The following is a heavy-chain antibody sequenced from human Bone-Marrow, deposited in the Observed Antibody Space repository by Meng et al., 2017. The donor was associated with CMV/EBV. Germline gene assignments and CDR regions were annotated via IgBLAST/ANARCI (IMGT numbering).Heavy chain of an antibody. CDR1: GGSISSYY. D-gene: IGHD3-10*01. V-gene: IGHV4-39*07. CDR2: IYYSGST. CDR3: ARGGKLDLVWFGELFFDY. Sequence: SETLSLTCTVSGGSISSYYWGWIRQPPGKGLEWIGSIYYSGSTYYNPSLKSRVTISVDTSKNQFSLKLSSVTAADTAVYYCARGGKLDLVWFGELFFDYWGQGTLVTVSS. J-gene: IGHJ4*02.